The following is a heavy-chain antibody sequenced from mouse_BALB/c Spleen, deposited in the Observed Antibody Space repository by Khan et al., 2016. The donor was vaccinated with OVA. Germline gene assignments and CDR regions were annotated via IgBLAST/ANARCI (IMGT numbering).Heavy chain of an antibody. V-gene: IGHV9-3-1*01. CDR3: ARVGYNGTMDS. Sequence: QVQLQQSGPELKKPGETVKISCKASGYTFRNNGMNWVKQAPGKGLKWMGWINTYTGEPTYADDFKGRFAFSLETSANTAYLQINNLKNEDTATYFCARVGYNGTMDSWGQGTSVTVSS. CDR1: GYTFRNNG. D-gene: IGHD2-14*01. J-gene: IGHJ4*01. CDR2: INTYTGEP.